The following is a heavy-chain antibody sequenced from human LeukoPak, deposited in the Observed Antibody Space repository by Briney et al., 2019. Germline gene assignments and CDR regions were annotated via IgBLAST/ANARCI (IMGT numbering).Heavy chain of an antibody. CDR3: ARHLGSSWYGAFDI. V-gene: IGHV4-59*08. J-gene: IGHJ3*02. CDR2: IYYSGST. D-gene: IGHD6-13*01. CDR1: GGSISSYY. Sequence: SETLSLTCTVFGGSISSYYWSWIRQPPGKGLEWIGYIYYSGSTNYNPSLKSRVTISVDTSKNQFSLKLSSVTAADTAVYYCARHLGSSWYGAFDIWGQGTMVTVSS.